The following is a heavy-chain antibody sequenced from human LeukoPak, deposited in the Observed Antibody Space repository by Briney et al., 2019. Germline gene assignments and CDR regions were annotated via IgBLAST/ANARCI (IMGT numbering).Heavy chain of an antibody. CDR1: GGTFSSYA. J-gene: IGHJ4*02. CDR2: IYPGDSDT. D-gene: IGHD6-19*01. Sequence: ASVKVSCKASGGTFSSYAISWVRQAPGQGLEWMGIIYPGDSDTRYSPSFQGQVTISADKSLNTAYLQWSSLKASDTAMYYCARRQSLAGNDYWGQGTLVTVSS. CDR3: ARRQSLAGNDY. V-gene: IGHV5-51*01.